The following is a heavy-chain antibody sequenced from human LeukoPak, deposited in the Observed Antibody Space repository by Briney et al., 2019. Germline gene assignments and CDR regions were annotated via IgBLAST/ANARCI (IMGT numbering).Heavy chain of an antibody. CDR2: IDGSGSTT. CDR1: GFTFSSYE. CDR3: ARVSHPQQPLDF. V-gene: IGHV3-48*03. J-gene: IGHJ4*02. D-gene: IGHD6-13*01. Sequence: AEGSLRLSCAASGFTFSSYEMNWVRQAPGKGLECLSYIDGSGSTTYYADSVKGRFTLSRDNAYNSLYLQMNSPRAEDTAVYYCARVSHPQQPLDFWGQGTLVTVSS.